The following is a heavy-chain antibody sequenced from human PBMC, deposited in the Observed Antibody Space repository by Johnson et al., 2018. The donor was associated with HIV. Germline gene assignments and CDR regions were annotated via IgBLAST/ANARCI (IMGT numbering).Heavy chain of an antibody. CDR1: GFTVSSNY. D-gene: IGHD5-24*01. J-gene: IGHJ3*02. CDR3: ARDRAVPDDGYNDYAFDI. V-gene: IGHV3-53*01. Sequence: VQLVESGGGLIQPGGSLRLSCAASGFTVSSNYMSWVRQAPGKGLEWVSVIYSGGSTYSADSVKGRFTISRDNSKNTLYLQMNSLRAEDTAVYYCARDRAVPDDGYNDYAFDIWGQGTMVTVSS. CDR2: IYSGGST.